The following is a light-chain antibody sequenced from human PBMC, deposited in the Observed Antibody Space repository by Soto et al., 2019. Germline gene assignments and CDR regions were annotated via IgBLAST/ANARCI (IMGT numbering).Light chain of an antibody. CDR3: QQSYRTPTT. CDR1: QSISNH. Sequence: DIQMTQSPSSLSASVEGRGIITFRASQSISNHLNWYQQKPGKAPKVLIYAASNLQSGVPPRFSGSGSGTDFTLTISSLQPEDVATYFCQQSYRTPTTFGQGTRLEIK. J-gene: IGKJ5*01. CDR2: AAS. V-gene: IGKV1-39*01.